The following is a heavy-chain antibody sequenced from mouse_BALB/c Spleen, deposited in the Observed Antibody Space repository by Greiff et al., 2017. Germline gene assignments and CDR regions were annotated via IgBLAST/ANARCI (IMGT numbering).Heavy chain of an antibody. D-gene: IGHD2-2*01. J-gene: IGHJ4*01. V-gene: IGHV5-17*02. Sequence: EVQREESGAGLVQPGGSRKLSCAASGFTFSSFGMHWVRQDPEKGLEWVAYISSGSSTTYYAATVKGQFTISRDTPKNTLFLQMTSLRSEDTAMYYCARSRRLYAMDYWGQGTSVTVSS. CDR1: GFTFSSFG. CDR2: ISSGSSTT. CDR3: ARSRRLYAMDY.